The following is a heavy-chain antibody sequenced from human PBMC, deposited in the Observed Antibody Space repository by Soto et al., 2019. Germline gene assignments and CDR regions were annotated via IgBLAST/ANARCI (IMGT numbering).Heavy chain of an antibody. CDR3: ARAGPDGIAAAGPGGADPTLDA. J-gene: IGHJ3*01. Sequence: EASVTVSCKASGYTFTGYYMHWVRQAPGQGLEWMGWINPTSGGTNYAQKFQGWVTMTRATSISTAYMELSRLRSDDTAVYYWARAGPDGIAAAGPGGADPTLDAGGQGTMAT. V-gene: IGHV1-2*04. CDR2: INPTSGGT. D-gene: IGHD6-13*01. CDR1: GYTFTGYY.